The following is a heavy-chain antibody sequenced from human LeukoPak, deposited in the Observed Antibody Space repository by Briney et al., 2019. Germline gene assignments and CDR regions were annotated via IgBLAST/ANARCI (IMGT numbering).Heavy chain of an antibody. CDR2: ISGSGGST. CDR1: GFTFSSYA. Sequence: GGSLRLSCAASGFTFSSYAMSWVRQAPGKGLEWVSAISGSGGSTYYADSVKGRFTISRDNSKNTLYLQMNSLRAEDTAVYYCAKDTAYDFWSGLCLDYWGQGTLVTVSS. V-gene: IGHV3-23*01. J-gene: IGHJ4*02. CDR3: AKDTAYDFWSGLCLDY. D-gene: IGHD3-3*01.